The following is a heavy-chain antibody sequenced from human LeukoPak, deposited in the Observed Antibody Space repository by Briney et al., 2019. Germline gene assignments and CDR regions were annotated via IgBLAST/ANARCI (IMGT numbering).Heavy chain of an antibody. CDR1: GFTFNNAW. J-gene: IGHJ3*02. CDR3: TTDGYTYGNHGLDI. Sequence: GGSLRLSWAASGFTFNNAWMSWVRQAPGKGLEWVGHIKRKSDGGTTDYAAPVKGRFTISRDDSKNTLYVQMNNLEIEDTAVYYCTTDGYTYGNHGLDIWGQGTMVTVSS. D-gene: IGHD5-18*01. CDR2: IKRKSDGGTT. V-gene: IGHV3-15*01.